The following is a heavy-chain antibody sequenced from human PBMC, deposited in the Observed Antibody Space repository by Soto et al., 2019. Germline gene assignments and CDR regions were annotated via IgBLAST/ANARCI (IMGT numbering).Heavy chain of an antibody. J-gene: IGHJ4*02. CDR2: IKSKTDGGTT. CDR1: GFTFSNAW. V-gene: IGHV3-15*07. Sequence: GGSLRLSCAASGFTFSNAWMNWVRQAPGRGLEWVGRIKSKTDGGTTDYAAPVKGRFTISRDDSKNTLYLQMNSLKTEDTAVYYCTTVVDYYDSSGYPTKTDYWGQGTLVTVSS. D-gene: IGHD3-22*01. CDR3: TTVVDYYDSSGYPTKTDY.